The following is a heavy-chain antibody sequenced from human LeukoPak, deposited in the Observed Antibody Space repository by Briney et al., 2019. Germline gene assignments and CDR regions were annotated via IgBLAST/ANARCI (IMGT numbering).Heavy chain of an antibody. CDR3: ARDRDYDYIWGTYRVFGY. D-gene: IGHD3-16*02. CDR1: GGSISSGGYY. CDR2: NYYSGST. J-gene: IGHJ4*02. V-gene: IGHV4-31*03. Sequence: SQTLSLTCTVSGGSISSGGYYWSWIRQHPGKGLEWIGYNYYSGSTYYNPSLKSRVTISVDTSKNQFSLKLSSVTAADTAVYYCARDRDYDYIWGTYRVFGYWGQGTLVTVSS.